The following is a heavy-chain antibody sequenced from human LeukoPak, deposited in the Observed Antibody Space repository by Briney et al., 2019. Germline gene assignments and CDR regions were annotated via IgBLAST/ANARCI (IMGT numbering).Heavy chain of an antibody. J-gene: IGHJ4*02. D-gene: IGHD3-10*01. CDR3: ARGDYYDFDY. CDR2: ITSGVGIT. CDR1: GFTFSNYG. Sequence: GGSLRLSCAASGFTFSNYGMNWVRQAPGKGLEWVSIITSGVGITYYADSVKGRFTISRDNSKNTLYLQMNSLRAEDTAVYYCARGDYYDFDYWGQGTLVTVSS. V-gene: IGHV3-23*01.